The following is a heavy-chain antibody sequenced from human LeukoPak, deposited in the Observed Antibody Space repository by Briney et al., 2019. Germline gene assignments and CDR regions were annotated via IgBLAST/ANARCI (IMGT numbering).Heavy chain of an antibody. CDR2: IYTSGST. CDR1: GDSISSGSYS. D-gene: IGHD3-10*01. V-gene: IGHV4-61*02. CDR3: ARWASVRFDY. Sequence: SETLSLTCTVSGDSISSGSYSWSWIRQPAGKGLEWIGRIYTSGSTNYNPSLKSRVTISIDTSKNQFSLKLTSVTAADTAVYFCARWASVRFDYWGQGTLVTVSS. J-gene: IGHJ4*02.